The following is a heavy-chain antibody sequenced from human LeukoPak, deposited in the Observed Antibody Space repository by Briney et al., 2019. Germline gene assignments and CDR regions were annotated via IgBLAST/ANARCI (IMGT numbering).Heavy chain of an antibody. CDR3: ARDLPQVGATHLDY. J-gene: IGHJ4*02. V-gene: IGHV1-69*05. Sequence: ASVKVSCKASGGTFSSYAISWVRQAPGQGLEWMGGIIPIFGTANYAQKFQDRVTMTTDTSTTTAYMELRSLRSDDTALYYCARDLPQVGATHLDYWGQGTLVTVSS. CDR1: GGTFSSYA. D-gene: IGHD1-26*01. CDR2: IIPIFGTA.